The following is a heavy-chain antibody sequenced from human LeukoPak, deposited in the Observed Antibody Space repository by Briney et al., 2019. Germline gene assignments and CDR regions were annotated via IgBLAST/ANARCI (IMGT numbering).Heavy chain of an antibody. J-gene: IGHJ4*02. CDR1: GFTFSSYA. V-gene: IGHV3-23*01. CDR2: ISGSGPYT. Sequence: GGSLRLSCAASGFTFSSYAMSWVRQAPGKGLEWVSAISGSGPYTFYTDSVKGRFTISRDSSKNTLYLQMNSLRAEDTALYYCAKHGYCSGISCFFDYWGQGTLVTVSS. D-gene: IGHD2-2*03. CDR3: AKHGYCSGISCFFDY.